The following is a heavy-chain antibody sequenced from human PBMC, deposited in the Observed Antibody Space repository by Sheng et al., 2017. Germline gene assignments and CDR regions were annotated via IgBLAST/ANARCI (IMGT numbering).Heavy chain of an antibody. V-gene: IGHV3-33*01. CDR3: ARDSLPSSGYYLNWFDP. D-gene: IGHD3-22*01. CDR2: IWYDGSNK. Sequence: QVQLVESGGGVVQPGRSLRLSCAASGFTFSSYGMNWVRQAPGKGLEWVAVIWYDGSNKYYADSVKGRFTISRDNSKNTLYLQMNSLRAEDTAVYYCARDSLPSSGYYLNWFDPWGQGTLVTVSS. J-gene: IGHJ5*02. CDR1: GFTFSSYG.